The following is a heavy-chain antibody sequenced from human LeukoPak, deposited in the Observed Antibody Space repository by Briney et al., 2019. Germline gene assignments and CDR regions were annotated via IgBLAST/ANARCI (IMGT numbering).Heavy chain of an antibody. J-gene: IGHJ4*02. D-gene: IGHD5-18*01. Sequence: GGSLRLSCAASGFTVSSNYMSWVRQAPGKGLEWVSVIYSGGSTYYADSVKGRFTISRDNSKNTLYLQMNSLRAEDTAVYYCASSGYSYGWSDFGYWGQGTLVTVSS. V-gene: IGHV3-66*01. CDR2: IYSGGST. CDR1: GFTVSSNY. CDR3: ASSGYSYGWSDFGY.